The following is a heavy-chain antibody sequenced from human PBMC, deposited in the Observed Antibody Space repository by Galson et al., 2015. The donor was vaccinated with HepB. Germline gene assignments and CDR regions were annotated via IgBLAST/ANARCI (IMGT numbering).Heavy chain of an antibody. J-gene: IGHJ4*02. V-gene: IGHV3-7*03. CDR2: IKQDGSEK. D-gene: IGHD3-3*01. Sequence: SLRLSCAASGFSFSSYRMSWVRQALGKELEWVANIKQDGSEKFYVDSVKGRFTISRDNAQNSLYLQMNSLRAEDTAVYYCARDKGWYDFWSGYTEYYFDYWGQGTLVTVSS. CDR1: GFSFSSYR. CDR3: ARDKGWYDFWSGYTEYYFDY.